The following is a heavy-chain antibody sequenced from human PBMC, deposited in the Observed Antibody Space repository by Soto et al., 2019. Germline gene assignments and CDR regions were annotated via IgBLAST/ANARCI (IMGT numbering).Heavy chain of an antibody. D-gene: IGHD5-12*01. CDR3: ARVEMATIADY. Sequence: PSETLSLTCAVSGYSISSGYYWGWIRQPPGKGLEWIGSIYHSGSTYYNPSLKSRVTISVDTSKNQFSLKLSSVTAADTAVYYCARVEMATIADYWGQGTLVTVSS. CDR2: IYHSGST. J-gene: IGHJ4*02. CDR1: GYSISSGYY. V-gene: IGHV4-38-2*01.